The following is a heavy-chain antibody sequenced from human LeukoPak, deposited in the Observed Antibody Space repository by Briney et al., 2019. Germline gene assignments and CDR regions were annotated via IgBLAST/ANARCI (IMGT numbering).Heavy chain of an antibody. J-gene: IGHJ4*02. CDR2: IYSGGST. Sequence: GGSLRLSSAASGFTVSSTYMNWVREAPGKGLEWVSVIYSGGSTYYADSVKRRFTISRDNSKTTLFLQMNSLRAEDTAVYYCAREAVTRNYFDYWGQGTLVTVSS. V-gene: IGHV3-53*01. CDR3: AREAVTRNYFDY. CDR1: GFTVSSTY. D-gene: IGHD4-17*01.